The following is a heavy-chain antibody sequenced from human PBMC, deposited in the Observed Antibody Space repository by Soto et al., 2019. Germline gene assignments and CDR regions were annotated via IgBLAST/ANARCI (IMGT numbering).Heavy chain of an antibody. V-gene: IGHV4-4*07. CDR3: ARDXSGYDSSGFYLYDAFDI. J-gene: IGHJ3*02. CDR2: LYSSGST. D-gene: IGHD3-22*01. CDR1: GGSVSSHY. Sequence: SETLSLTCTVSGGSVSSHYWSWIRQAAGKGLEWIGRLYSSGSTNYNPSLRSRVTMSVGTSRNQISLTLTSVTAADSAMYYCARDXSGYDSSGFYLYDAFDIWGQGTMVTVSS.